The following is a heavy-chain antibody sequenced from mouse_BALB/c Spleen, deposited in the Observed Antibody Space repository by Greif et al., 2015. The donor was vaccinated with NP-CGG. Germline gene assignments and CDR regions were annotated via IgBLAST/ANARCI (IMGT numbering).Heavy chain of an antibody. J-gene: IGHJ2*01. V-gene: IGHV14-3*02. D-gene: IGHD2-14*01. CDR1: GFNIKDTY. CDR2: IDPANGNT. CDR3: ARFAYRYDKVDY. Sequence: VQLQQSGAELVKPGASVKLSCTASGFNIKDTYMHWVKQRPEQGLEWIGRIDPANGNTKYDPKFQGKATITADTSSNTAYLQLSSLTSEDTAVYYCARFAYRYDKVDYWGQGTTLTVSS.